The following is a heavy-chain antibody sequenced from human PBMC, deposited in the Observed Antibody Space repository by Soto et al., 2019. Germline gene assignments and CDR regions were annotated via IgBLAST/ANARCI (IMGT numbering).Heavy chain of an antibody. J-gene: IGHJ4*02. D-gene: IGHD4-17*01. V-gene: IGHV3-30-3*01. CDR1: GFTFSSYA. Sequence: QVPLVESGGGVVQPGRSLRLSCAASGFTFSSYAMHWVRQAPGKGLEWVAVISYDGSNKYYADSVKGRFTISRDNSKNTLYLQMNSLRAEDRAVYYGARDGRLYYGDLHTYWGQGTLVTFPS. CDR2: ISYDGSNK. CDR3: ARDGRLYYGDLHTY.